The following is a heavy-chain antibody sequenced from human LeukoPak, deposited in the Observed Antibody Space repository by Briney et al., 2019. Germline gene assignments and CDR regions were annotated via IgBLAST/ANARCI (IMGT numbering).Heavy chain of an antibody. D-gene: IGHD3-10*01. CDR3: ARSNGSGSYYNRIRNAFDI. Sequence: PSETLSLTCTVSGGSISSSSYYWGWIRQPPGKGLEWIGSIYYSGSTYYNPSLKSRVTISVDTSKNQFSLKLSSVTAADTAVYYCARSNGSGSYYNRIRNAFDIWGQGTMVTVSS. V-gene: IGHV4-39*07. J-gene: IGHJ3*02. CDR2: IYYSGST. CDR1: GGSISSSSYY.